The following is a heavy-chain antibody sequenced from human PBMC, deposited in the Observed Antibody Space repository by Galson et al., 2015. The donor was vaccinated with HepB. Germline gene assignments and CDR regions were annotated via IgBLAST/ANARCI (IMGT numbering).Heavy chain of an antibody. CDR3: VKDYYDSSGYLFAGY. Sequence: ALVKPTQTLTLTCTFSGFSLSTSGVGVGWIRQPPGKALEWLALIYWDDDKRYSPSLKSRLTITKDTSKNQVVLTMTNMDPVDTATYYCVKDYYDSSGYLFAGYWGQGTLVTVSS. CDR1: GFSLSTSGVG. J-gene: IGHJ4*02. D-gene: IGHD3-22*01. CDR2: IYWDDDK. V-gene: IGHV2-5*02.